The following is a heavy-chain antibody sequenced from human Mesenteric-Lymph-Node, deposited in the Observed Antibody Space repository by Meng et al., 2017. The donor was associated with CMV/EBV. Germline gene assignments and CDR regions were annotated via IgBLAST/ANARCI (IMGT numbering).Heavy chain of an antibody. J-gene: IGHJ6*02. CDR3: ALMTTAYYYYGMDV. CDR2: INHSGST. CDR1: GGSFSGYY. V-gene: IGHV4-34*01. D-gene: IGHD4-11*01. Sequence: SETLSLTCAVYGGSFSGYYWSWIRQPPGKGLEWIGEINHSGSTNYNPSLKSRVTISVDTSKNQFSLKLSSVTAADTAVYYCALMTTAYYYYGMDVWGQGTTVTVSS.